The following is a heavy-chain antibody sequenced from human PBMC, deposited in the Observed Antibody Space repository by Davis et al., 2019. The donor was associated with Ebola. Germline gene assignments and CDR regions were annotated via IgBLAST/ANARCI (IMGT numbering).Heavy chain of an antibody. V-gene: IGHV3-23*01. Sequence: PGGSLRLSCVASGFTFTSYAMSWVRQAPGKGLEWVSALSGSGGTTYYADSVKGRFTISRDNYKNTIHLQMNSLTAEDTAVYYCAKHQDFDFWRGKYIEVWGKGTTVTVSS. J-gene: IGHJ6*03. CDR1: GFTFTSYA. CDR3: AKHQDFDFWRGKYIEV. D-gene: IGHD3-3*01. CDR2: LSGSGGTT.